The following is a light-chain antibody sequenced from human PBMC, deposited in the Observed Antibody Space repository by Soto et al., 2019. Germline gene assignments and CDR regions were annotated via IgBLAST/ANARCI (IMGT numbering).Light chain of an antibody. CDR2: GVS. V-gene: IGLV2-14*01. CDR3: SSYTSRRTYV. CDR1: NSDIGTLNS. Sequence: QSALTQPASVSASPGQSITISCTETNSDIGTLNSVSWYQQFPGNAPKLMIFGVSVRPSGVSTRFSGSKFGNTAFLYISGLHAEDAADYYCSSYTSRRTYVFGSGTKVTVL. J-gene: IGLJ1*01.